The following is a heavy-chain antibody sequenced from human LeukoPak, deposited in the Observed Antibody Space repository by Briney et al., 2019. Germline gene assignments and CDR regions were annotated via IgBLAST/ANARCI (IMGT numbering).Heavy chain of an antibody. J-gene: IGHJ6*04. CDR2: ISSSGSTI. CDR1: GFTFSSYE. V-gene: IGHV3-48*03. CDR3: ARERYSSSWYYYYGMDV. Sequence: GGSLRLSCAASGFTFSSYEMNWVRQAPGKGLEWVSYISSSGSTIYYADSVKGRFTISRDNAKNSLYQQMNSLRAEDTAVYYCARERYSSSWYYYYGMDVWGKGTTVTVSS. D-gene: IGHD6-13*01.